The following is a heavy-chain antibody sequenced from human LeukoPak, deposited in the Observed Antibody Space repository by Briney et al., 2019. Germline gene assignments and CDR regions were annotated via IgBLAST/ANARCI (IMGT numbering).Heavy chain of an antibody. CDR3: ARFSIRTVVTPEGYFDY. J-gene: IGHJ4*02. D-gene: IGHD4-23*01. CDR1: GGSISSYY. Sequence: SETLSLTCTVSGGSISSYYWSWIRQPAGKGLEWIGRIYTSGSTNYNPPLKSRVTISVDKSKNQFSLKLSSVTAADTAVYYCARFSIRTVVTPEGYFDYWGQGTLVTVSS. V-gene: IGHV4-4*07. CDR2: IYTSGST.